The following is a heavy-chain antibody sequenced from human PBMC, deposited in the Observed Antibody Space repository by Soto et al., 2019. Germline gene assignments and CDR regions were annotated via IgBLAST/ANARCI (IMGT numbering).Heavy chain of an antibody. Sequence: KGLEWIGEINHSGSTNYHPSLKSRVTISVDTSKNQFSLKLSSVTAADTAVYYCARGFFFSSRRRHTRLAPGLGIPLNRSSDL. J-gene: IGHJ2*01. V-gene: IGHV4-34*01. CDR2: INHSGST. D-gene: IGHD3-9*01. CDR3: ARGFFFSSRRRHTRLAPGLGIPLNRSSDL.